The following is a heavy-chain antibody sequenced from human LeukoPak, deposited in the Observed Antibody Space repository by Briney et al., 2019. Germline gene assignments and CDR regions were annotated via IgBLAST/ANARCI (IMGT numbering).Heavy chain of an antibody. J-gene: IGHJ4*02. V-gene: IGHV1-69*01. Sequence: GASVKVSCKASGGTFSSYAISWVRQAPGQGLEWMGGIIPIFGTANYAQKFQGRVTITADESTSTAYMELSSLRSEDTAVYYCAAALSRSGSYSSGDYWGQGTLVTVSS. CDR3: AAALSRSGSYSSGDY. CDR1: GGTFSSYA. D-gene: IGHD1-26*01. CDR2: IIPIFGTA.